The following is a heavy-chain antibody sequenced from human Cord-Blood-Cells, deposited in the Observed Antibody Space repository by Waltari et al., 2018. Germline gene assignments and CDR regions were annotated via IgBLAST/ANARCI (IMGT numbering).Heavy chain of an antibody. CDR1: GFTFDDYA. D-gene: IGHD6-6*01. Sequence: EVQLVESGGGLVQPGRSLRLSCAASGFTFDDYAMHWVRQAPGKGLEWVSGISWNSGSIGYADSVKGRFTISRDNAKNSLYLQMNSLRAEDTALYYCAKARYSSSFDYWGQGTLVTVSS. V-gene: IGHV3-9*01. CDR2: ISWNSGSI. J-gene: IGHJ4*02. CDR3: AKARYSSSFDY.